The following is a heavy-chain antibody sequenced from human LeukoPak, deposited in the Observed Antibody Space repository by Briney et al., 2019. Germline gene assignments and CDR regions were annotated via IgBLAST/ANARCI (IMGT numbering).Heavy chain of an antibody. D-gene: IGHD2-15*01. CDR3: AKDHCGSCSGDDYFDH. J-gene: IGHJ4*02. Sequence: PGGSLGLPFAGPGFTFVTYGLHWVRRAPGKGREWGAFFRDHGSNKYYAESVKGRFTISRDNSKNTLHLQMKSLRAEDTAVYYCAKDHCGSCSGDDYFDHWGQGALVTVSS. CDR1: GFTFVTYG. CDR2: FRDHGSNK. V-gene: IGHV3-30*02.